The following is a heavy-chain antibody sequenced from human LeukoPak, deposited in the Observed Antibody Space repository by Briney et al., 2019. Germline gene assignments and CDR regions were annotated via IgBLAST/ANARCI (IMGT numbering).Heavy chain of an antibody. CDR2: IYTSGST. Sequence: SETLSLTCTVSGGSISSYYWSWIRQPAGKGLEWIGRIYTSGSTNYHPSLKSRVTMSVDTSKNQFFLKLSSVTAADTAVYYCTRGYFDSSGHNSYAPWGQGTLVTVSS. D-gene: IGHD3-22*01. J-gene: IGHJ5*02. V-gene: IGHV4-4*07. CDR1: GGSISSYY. CDR3: TRGYFDSSGHNSYAP.